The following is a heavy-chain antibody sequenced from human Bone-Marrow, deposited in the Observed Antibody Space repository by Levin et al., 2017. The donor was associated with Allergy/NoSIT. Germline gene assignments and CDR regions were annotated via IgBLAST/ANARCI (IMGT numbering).Heavy chain of an antibody. J-gene: IGHJ4*02. D-gene: IGHD4-17*01. CDR1: GFTFSSYW. CDR2: INQDGSEK. CDR3: ARPSTTVTEDY. V-gene: IGHV3-7*01. Sequence: GESLKISCAASGFTFSSYWMSWVRQAPGKGLEWVANINQDGSEKYYVDSVKGRFTISRDNAKNSVYLQMNSLRAEDTAVYYCARPSTTVTEDYWGQGTLVTVSS.